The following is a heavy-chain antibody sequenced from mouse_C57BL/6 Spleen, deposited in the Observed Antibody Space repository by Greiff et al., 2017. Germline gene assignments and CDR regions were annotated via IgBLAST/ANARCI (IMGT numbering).Heavy chain of an antibody. V-gene: IGHV1-9*01. CDR3: ARDGVLRKFAY. CDR1: GYTFTGYW. CDR2: ILPGSGST. D-gene: IGHD1-1*01. Sequence: QVQLKESGAELMKPGASVKLSCKATGYTFTGYWIEWVKQRPGHGLEWIGEILPGSGSTNYNEKFKGKATFTADTSSNTAYMQLSSLTTDDSAIYYCARDGVLRKFAYWGQGTLVTVSA. J-gene: IGHJ3*01.